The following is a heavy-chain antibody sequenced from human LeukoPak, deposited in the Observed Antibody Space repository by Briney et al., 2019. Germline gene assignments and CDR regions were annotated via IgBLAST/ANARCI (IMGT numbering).Heavy chain of an antibody. CDR2: MNPNNGNT. D-gene: IGHD3-22*01. CDR3: ARGSRDDSYDYYLNL. CDR1: GYTFTNYD. Sequence: ASVKVSCKASGYTFTNYDINWVRQATGQGLEWMGWMNPNNGNTDYAQKFQGRVTVTRDTSISTVYMELSSLGSEDTAVYYCARGSRDDSYDYYLNLWGQGTLVTVSS. J-gene: IGHJ4*02. V-gene: IGHV1-8*01.